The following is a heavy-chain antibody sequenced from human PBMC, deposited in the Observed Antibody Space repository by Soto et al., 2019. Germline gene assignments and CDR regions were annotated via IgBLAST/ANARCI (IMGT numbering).Heavy chain of an antibody. Sequence: PGGSLRLSCAASGFTFSSYAMHWVRQAPGKGLEWVAVISYDGSNKYYADSVKGRFTISRDNSKNTLYLQMNSLRAEDTAVYYCARDEAAAGTYLEYYYYGMDVWGQGTTVTVSS. V-gene: IGHV3-30-3*01. CDR2: ISYDGSNK. CDR3: ARDEAAAGTYLEYYYYGMDV. CDR1: GFTFSSYA. J-gene: IGHJ6*02. D-gene: IGHD6-13*01.